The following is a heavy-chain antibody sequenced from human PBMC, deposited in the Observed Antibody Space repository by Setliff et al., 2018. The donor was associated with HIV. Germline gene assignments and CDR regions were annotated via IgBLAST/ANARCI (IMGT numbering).Heavy chain of an antibody. V-gene: IGHV4-34*01. Sequence: PSETLSLTCAVYNGSFNGYYWSWIRQPPGKGLEWIGEINHSGGTTYNPSLNGRVGISVDTSKNQFSLKLITLTVADTAVYYCAFLEVPFIGGRIPSFWGQGTLVTVYS. CDR1: NGSFNGYY. CDR3: AFLEVPFIGGRIPSF. CDR2: INHSGGT. J-gene: IGHJ4*02. D-gene: IGHD3-16*01.